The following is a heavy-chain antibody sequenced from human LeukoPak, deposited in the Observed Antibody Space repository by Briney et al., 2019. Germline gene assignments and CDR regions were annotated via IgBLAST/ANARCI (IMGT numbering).Heavy chain of an antibody. V-gene: IGHV3-20*04. D-gene: IGHD4-11*01. CDR2: INWNGDSI. CDR1: GFTFDDYG. CDR3: ATYSTRNAREFQS. Sequence: GGSLRLSCAASGFTFDDYGMSWVRQAPGKGLEWVSGINWNGDSIGYADSVKGRFTISRDNAKMSLYLQMNSLRVEDTAVYYCATYSTRNAREFQSWGQGTLVTVSS. J-gene: IGHJ1*01.